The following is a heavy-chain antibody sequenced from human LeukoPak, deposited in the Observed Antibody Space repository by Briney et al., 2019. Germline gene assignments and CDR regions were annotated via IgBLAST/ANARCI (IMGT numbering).Heavy chain of an antibody. V-gene: IGHV1-69*04. Sequence: SVKVSCKASGGTFSSYAISWVRQAPGQGLEWMGRIIPILGIANYAQKFQGRVTITADKSTSTAYMELSSLRSEDTAVYYCARDIGFYYYYYGMDVWGQGTTVTVSS. CDR1: GGTFSSYA. CDR2: IIPILGIA. D-gene: IGHD1-26*01. J-gene: IGHJ6*02. CDR3: ARDIGFYYYYYGMDV.